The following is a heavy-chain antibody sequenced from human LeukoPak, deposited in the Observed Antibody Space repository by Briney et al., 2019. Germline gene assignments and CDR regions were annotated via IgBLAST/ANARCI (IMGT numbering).Heavy chain of an antibody. J-gene: IGHJ3*02. V-gene: IGHV3-23*01. CDR1: GFTFSSSA. D-gene: IGHD1-1*01. CDR2: ISASGGST. CDR3: ARVSQTADAFDI. Sequence: PGGSLRLSCAASGFTFSSSAMSWVRQVPGKGLEWVSGISASGGSTYYADSVKGRFTISRDNSKNTLYLQMNSLRAEDTAVYYCARVSQTADAFDIWGQGTMVTVSS.